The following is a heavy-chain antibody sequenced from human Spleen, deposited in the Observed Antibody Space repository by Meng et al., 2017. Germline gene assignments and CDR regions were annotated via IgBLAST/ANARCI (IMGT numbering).Heavy chain of an antibody. CDR1: GYSISSGYY. CDR2: IYHSGST. CDR3: ARVGRNDFWSGYPYYYYYGMDV. D-gene: IGHD3-3*01. Sequence: GSLRLSCTVSGYSISSGYYWGWIRQPPGKGLEWIGSIYHSGSTNYNPSLKSRVTISVDTSKNQFSLKLSSVTAADTAVYYCARVGRNDFWSGYPYYYYYGMDVWGQGTTVTVSS. J-gene: IGHJ6*02. V-gene: IGHV4-38-2*02.